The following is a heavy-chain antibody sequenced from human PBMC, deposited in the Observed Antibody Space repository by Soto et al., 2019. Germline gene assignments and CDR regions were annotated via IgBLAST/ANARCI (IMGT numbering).Heavy chain of an antibody. CDR1: GDSVSGGGYY. CDR2: ISFTGDT. Sequence: PSETLSLTCTVSGDSVSGGGYYWTWIRQPPGKGLEWIGYISFTGDTTYNPSLRSRVTILVDTSKNQFSLRLSSVTAADTAVYYCARGAERGYTYGYFDLWGQGALVTVSS. V-gene: IGHV4-61*08. D-gene: IGHD5-18*01. J-gene: IGHJ4*02. CDR3: ARGAERGYTYGYFDL.